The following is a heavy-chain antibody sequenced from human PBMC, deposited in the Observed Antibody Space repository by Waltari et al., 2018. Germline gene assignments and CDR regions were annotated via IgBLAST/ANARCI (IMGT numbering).Heavy chain of an antibody. J-gene: IGHJ3*02. CDR3: ARRLYSILWGVNAFEI. Sequence: EVQLVQSGAEVKKPGESLRISCTASGYSFSIYWIVWLRQLHGKGLEWMGIIYPGESDTRYSPSCQGQVTISADNSVSTAYLQWSSLKASDTAIYYCARRLYSILWGVNAFEIWGQGTMVTVAS. D-gene: IGHD2-21*01. CDR2: IYPGESDT. CDR1: GYSFSIYW. V-gene: IGHV5-51*01.